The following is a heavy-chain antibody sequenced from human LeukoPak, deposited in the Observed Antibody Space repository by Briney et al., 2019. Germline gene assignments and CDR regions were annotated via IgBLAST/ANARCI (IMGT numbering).Heavy chain of an antibody. J-gene: IGHJ4*02. Sequence: PGGSLRLSCAASGFTISSNYVSWVRQAPGKGLLWVSRLSGDGSSTAYADSLKGRFTISRDNAKHTLYLQMNSLRAEDTAVYFCARASTTVPNLLDNWGQGTLVTVSS. CDR3: ARASTTVPNLLDN. CDR1: GFTISSNY. D-gene: IGHD4-17*01. CDR2: LSGDGSST. V-gene: IGHV3-74*03.